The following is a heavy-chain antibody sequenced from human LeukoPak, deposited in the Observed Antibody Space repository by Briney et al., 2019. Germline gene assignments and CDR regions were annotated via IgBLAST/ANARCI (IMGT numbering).Heavy chain of an antibody. Sequence: PGGSLRLSCAPSGFTFIRYAMSAVRQAPGKGLEWVSAIRGSGGSTYYADSVKGRFTISRYNSKKTLYLQMKSLRAEDTAVYLCAKDRVLVATEVFDYWGQGTLGTVSS. D-gene: IGHD2-2*01. CDR2: IRGSGGST. J-gene: IGHJ4*02. CDR1: GFTFIRYA. CDR3: AKDRVLVATEVFDY. V-gene: IGHV3-23*01.